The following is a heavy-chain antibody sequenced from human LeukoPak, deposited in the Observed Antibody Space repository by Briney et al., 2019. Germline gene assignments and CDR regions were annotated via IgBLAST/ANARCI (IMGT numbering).Heavy chain of an antibody. CDR1: GFPFSNHG. CDR3: AMYSGSDWELNN. V-gene: IGHV3-33*01. Sequence: GGSLRLSCATSGFPFSNHGTYWVRQAPGKGLEWVAIIWYDGSKKYYGDSVKGRFTVSRDNSKNTLYLQMNSLRAEDTAVYYCAMYSGSDWELNNWGQGTLVTVSS. CDR2: IWYDGSKK. J-gene: IGHJ4*02. D-gene: IGHD5-12*01.